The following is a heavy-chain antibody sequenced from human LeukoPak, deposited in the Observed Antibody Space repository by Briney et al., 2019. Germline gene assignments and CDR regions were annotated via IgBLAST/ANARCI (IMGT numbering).Heavy chain of an antibody. Sequence: GGSLRLSCVASGFTFSSYWMHWVRQAPGKGLVWVSRINTDGSDTAYADSVKGRFTISRDNAKITLYLQMNSLRAEDTAVYYCTRGGTTLDYWGQGTLVTVSS. CDR3: TRGGTTLDY. J-gene: IGHJ4*02. CDR1: GFTFSSYW. CDR2: INTDGSDT. D-gene: IGHD1-7*01. V-gene: IGHV3-74*01.